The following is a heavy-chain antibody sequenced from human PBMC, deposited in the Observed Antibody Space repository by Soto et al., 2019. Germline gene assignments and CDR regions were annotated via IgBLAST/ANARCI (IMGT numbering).Heavy chain of an antibody. Sequence: GGSLRLSCKASGFTFRDYAMNWVRQAPGKGLEWVADISGSGDDARYADSVKGRFTISRDNSRNTLFLQMNRLRVDDTAVYYCAKESGITMIVAVITGAFDIWGQGTMLTVSS. CDR2: ISGSGDDA. V-gene: IGHV3-23*01. D-gene: IGHD3-22*01. J-gene: IGHJ3*02. CDR1: GFTFRDYA. CDR3: AKESGITMIVAVITGAFDI.